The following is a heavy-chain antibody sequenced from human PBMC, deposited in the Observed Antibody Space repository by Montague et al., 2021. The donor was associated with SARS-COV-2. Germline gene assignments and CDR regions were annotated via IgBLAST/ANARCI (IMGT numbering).Heavy chain of an antibody. CDR1: GFSLSTSGMC. Sequence: PALVKPTQTLTLTCTFSGFSLSTSGMCVSWIRQPPGKALEWLARIDWDDDKYYSTSLKTRLTISKDTSKNQVALTMTNMDPVDTATYYCARILVAAAGSPFDPGDQGTLVTVSS. CDR2: IDWDDDK. CDR3: ARILVAAAGSPFDP. V-gene: IGHV2-70*11. D-gene: IGHD6-13*01. J-gene: IGHJ5*02.